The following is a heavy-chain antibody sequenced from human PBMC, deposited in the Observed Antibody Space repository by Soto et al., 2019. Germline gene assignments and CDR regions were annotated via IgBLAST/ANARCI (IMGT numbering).Heavy chain of an antibody. V-gene: IGHV3-30-3*01. Sequence: PGGSLRLSCAASGFTFSSYEMNWVRQAPGKGLEWVAVISYDGGTKYYADSVKGRFTISRDNSKNTLFLQMDSLIPEDTAVYFCARESERGGYFDYWGQGTLVTVSS. CDR1: GFTFSSYE. CDR2: ISYDGGTK. J-gene: IGHJ4*02. CDR3: ARESERGGYFDY. D-gene: IGHD3-10*01.